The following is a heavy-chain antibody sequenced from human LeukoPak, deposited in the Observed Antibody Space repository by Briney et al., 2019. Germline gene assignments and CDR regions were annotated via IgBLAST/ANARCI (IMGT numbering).Heavy chain of an antibody. CDR3: ASTIAVAGQVVYYYYGMDV. CDR2: IYYSGST. V-gene: IGHV4-59*01. D-gene: IGHD6-19*01. CDR1: GGSISSYY. Sequence: SETLSLTCTVSGGSISSYYWSWIRQPPGKGLGWIGYIYYSGSTNYNPSLKSRVTIPVDTSKNQFSLKLSSVTAADTAVYYCASTIAVAGQVVYYYYGMDVWGQGTTVTVSS. J-gene: IGHJ6*02.